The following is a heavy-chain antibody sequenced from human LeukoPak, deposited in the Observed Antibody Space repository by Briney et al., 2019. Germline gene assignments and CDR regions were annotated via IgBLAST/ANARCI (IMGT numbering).Heavy chain of an antibody. CDR1: GFTSIAYA. J-gene: IGHJ4*02. V-gene: IGHV3-23*01. CDR3: AKRGRGKAPFDY. CDR2: ISGGGVTT. Sequence: GGSLRLSCVGSGFTSIAYALTWARQAPGKGLEWVSGISGGGVTTYYADSVKGRFTISRDNSKNTLYLQMNSLRAEDTAVYYCAKRGRGKAPFDYWGQGTLVTVSS. D-gene: IGHD3-16*01.